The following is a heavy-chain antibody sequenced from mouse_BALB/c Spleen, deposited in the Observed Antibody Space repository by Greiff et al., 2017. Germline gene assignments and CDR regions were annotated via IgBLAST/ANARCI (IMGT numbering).Heavy chain of an antibody. J-gene: IGHJ2*01. V-gene: IGHV3-2*02. Sequence: EVKLQESGPGLVKPSQSLSLTCTVTGYSITSDYAWNWIRQFPGNKLEWMGYISYSGSTSYNPSLKSRISITRDTSKNQFFLQLNSVTTEDTATYYCARRLRRDYFDYGGQGTTLTVSS. CDR3: ARRLRRDYFDY. CDR1: GYSITSDYA. D-gene: IGHD2-2*01. CDR2: ISYSGST.